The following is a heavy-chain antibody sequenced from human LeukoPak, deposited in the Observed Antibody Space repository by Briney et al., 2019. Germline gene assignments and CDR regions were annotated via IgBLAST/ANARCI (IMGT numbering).Heavy chain of an antibody. J-gene: IGHJ4*02. V-gene: IGHV3-48*04. Sequence: GGSLRLSCAASGFHFSSYNMNWVRQAPGKGLEWISYIRFSSSTMYYADSVKGRFTVSRDNADNSLYLQMNSLRVEDTAVYYCAREFPPDYWGLGTLVTVSS. CDR2: IRFSSSTM. CDR1: GFHFSSYN. CDR3: AREFPPDY.